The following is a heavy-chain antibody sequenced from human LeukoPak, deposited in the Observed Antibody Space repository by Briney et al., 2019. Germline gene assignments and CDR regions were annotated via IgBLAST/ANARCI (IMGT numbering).Heavy chain of an antibody. J-gene: IGHJ6*02. V-gene: IGHV4-34*01. D-gene: IGHD6-13*01. CDR1: DGSFSGYY. CDR3: ARDSSRDNYYYYYGMDV. CDR2: INHSGST. Sequence: SSETLSLTCAVYDGSFSGYYWSWTRQPPGKGLEWIGEINHSGSTNYNPSLKSRVTISVDTSKNQFSLKLSSVTAADTAVYYCARDSSRDNYYYYYGMDVWGQGTTVTVSS.